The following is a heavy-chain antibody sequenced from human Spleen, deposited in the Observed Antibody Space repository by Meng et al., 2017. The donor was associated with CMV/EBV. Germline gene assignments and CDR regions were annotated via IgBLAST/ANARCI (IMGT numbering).Heavy chain of an antibody. Sequence: GGSLRLSCAASGLTFSSSAMHWVRQAPGKGLEWVAVISYDGSNKYYADSVKGRFTISRDNSKNTLYLQMNSLRAEDTAVYYCARGVGKYCGGDCYSYYGMDVWGQGTTVTVSS. J-gene: IGHJ6*02. V-gene: IGHV3-30*04. CDR3: ARGVGKYCGGDCYSYYGMDV. CDR1: GLTFSSSA. D-gene: IGHD2-21*01. CDR2: ISYDGSNK.